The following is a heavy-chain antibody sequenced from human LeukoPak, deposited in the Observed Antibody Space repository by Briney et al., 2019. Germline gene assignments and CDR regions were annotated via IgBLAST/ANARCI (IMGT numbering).Heavy chain of an antibody. CDR2: ISSSSSYI. CDR1: GCTFSSYS. J-gene: IGHJ6*02. D-gene: IGHD2-2*01. Sequence: GGSLRLSCAASGCTFSSYSMNWVRQAPGKGLEWVSSISSSSSYIYYADSVKGRFTISRDNAKNSLYLQMNSLRAEDTAVYYCARGLQYCSSTSCPPGDDGMDVWGQGTTVTVSS. V-gene: IGHV3-21*01. CDR3: ARGLQYCSSTSCPPGDDGMDV.